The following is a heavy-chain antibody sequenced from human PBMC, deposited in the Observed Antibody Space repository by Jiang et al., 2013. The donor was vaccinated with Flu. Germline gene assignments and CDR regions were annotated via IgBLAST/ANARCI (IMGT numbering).Heavy chain of an antibody. CDR2: ISYDGSNK. CDR3: ARDGEYCGGDCHDAFDI. D-gene: IGHD2-21*01. V-gene: IGHV3-30-3*01. CDR1: GFTFSSYA. Sequence: VQLVESGGGVVQPGRSLRLSCAASGFTFSSYAMHWVRQAPGKGLEWVAVISYDGSNKYYADSVKGRFTISRDNSKNTLYLQMNSLRAEDTAVYYCARDGEYCGGDCHDAFDIWGQGTMVTVSS. J-gene: IGHJ3*02.